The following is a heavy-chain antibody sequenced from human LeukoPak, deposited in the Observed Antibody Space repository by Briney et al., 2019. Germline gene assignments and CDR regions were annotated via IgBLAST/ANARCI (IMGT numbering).Heavy chain of an antibody. CDR1: GFTFDDYG. J-gene: IGHJ4*02. CDR2: INWNGGST. Sequence: GGSLRLSCAASGFTFDDYGMSWVRQAPGKGPEWVSGINWNGGSTGYADSVKGRFTISRDNAKNSLYLQMNSLRAEDTALYYCARWYYDSSGRTLYYFDYWGQGTLVTVSS. D-gene: IGHD3-22*01. CDR3: ARWYYDSSGRTLYYFDY. V-gene: IGHV3-20*04.